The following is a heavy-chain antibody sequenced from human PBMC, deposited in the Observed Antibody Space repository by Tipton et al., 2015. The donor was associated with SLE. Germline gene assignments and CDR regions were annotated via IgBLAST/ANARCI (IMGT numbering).Heavy chain of an antibody. CDR3: GRGYQLLYFLDV. J-gene: IGHJ6*03. CDR1: GDSISNSNYN. V-gene: IGHV4-61*05. D-gene: IGHD2-2*01. Sequence: TLSLTCTVSGDSISNSNYNWGWIRQPPGKGLEWIGDIHYSGKTNSNPSLKSRVLISLDTSKRQFSLNLSSVTAADTAVYYCGRGYQLLYFLDVWGKGTTVTVSS. CDR2: IHYSGKT.